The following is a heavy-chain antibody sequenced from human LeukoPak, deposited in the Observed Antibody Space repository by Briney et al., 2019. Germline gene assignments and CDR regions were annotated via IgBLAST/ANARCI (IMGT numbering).Heavy chain of an antibody. CDR1: GFIFGDHA. D-gene: IGHD5-12*01. CDR2: IRSKAYGGTT. Sequence: GGSLRLSCTASGFIFGDHAMSWGRQAPGKGLEWVGFIRSKAYGGTTEYAASVKGRFTISRDDSEGIAYLQMNSLRIDDTAVYYCARGPIHLWLHNGMDVWGQGTTVIVFS. V-gene: IGHV3-49*04. CDR3: ARGPIHLWLHNGMDV. J-gene: IGHJ6*02.